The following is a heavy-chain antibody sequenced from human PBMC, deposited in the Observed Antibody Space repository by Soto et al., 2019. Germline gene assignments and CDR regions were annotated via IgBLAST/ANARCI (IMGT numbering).Heavy chain of an antibody. CDR3: AKMSSENYYDPVFS. CDR2: ISSSGNTI. J-gene: IGHJ4*02. Sequence: QVQLVESGGGLVKTGGSLRLACGASGFTFSDYYMSWVRQAPGKGLEWLSYISSSGNTIYYADSVKGRFTISRDNAKNSVFLQMNSLRAEDTALYFCAKMSSENYYDPVFSWGQGTLVTVSS. V-gene: IGHV3-11*01. CDR1: GFTFSDYY. D-gene: IGHD3-22*01.